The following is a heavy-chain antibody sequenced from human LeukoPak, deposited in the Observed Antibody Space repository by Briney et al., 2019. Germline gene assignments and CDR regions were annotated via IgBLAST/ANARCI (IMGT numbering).Heavy chain of an antibody. Sequence: GGSLRLSCGASGFIFSNYAMRWVRQAPGKGLEGVAGISNSGDDTYYADSVKGRFSISRDYTKKTLYLPMNRLRAEDTALYYCAKERCRGGRCSTLPDYWGQGTLVTVSP. CDR3: AKERCRGGRCSTLPDY. CDR1: GFIFSNYA. V-gene: IGHV3-23*01. D-gene: IGHD2-15*01. CDR2: ISNSGDDT. J-gene: IGHJ4*02.